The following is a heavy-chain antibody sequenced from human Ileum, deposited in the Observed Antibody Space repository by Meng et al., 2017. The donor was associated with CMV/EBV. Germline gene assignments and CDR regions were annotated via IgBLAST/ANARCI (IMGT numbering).Heavy chain of an antibody. CDR2: ISVSGGVA. Sequence: GESLKISCVASGFTFGDYAMTWVRQAPGKGLEWVSTISVSGGVANYADSVKGRFTVSRDNSKSTLSLQMNSLRAEDTAVYYCAKDSFCSTNSCYFLDHWGRGNRVNGYS. D-gene: IGHD2-2*01. J-gene: IGHJ4*01. V-gene: IGHV3-23*01. CDR3: AKDSFCSTNSCYFLDH. CDR1: GFTFGDYA.